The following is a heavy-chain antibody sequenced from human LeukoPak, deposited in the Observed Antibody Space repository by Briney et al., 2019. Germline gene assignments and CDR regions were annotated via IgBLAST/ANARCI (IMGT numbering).Heavy chain of an antibody. V-gene: IGHV4-34*01. CDR2: IHHSGDT. Sequence: PGGSLRLSCAASGFTFSSYAMSWVRQAPGKGLEWIGEIHHSGDTNHNPSLKSRVTISLDTSKNQFSLKLNSVTAADTATYYCARGEGGGSCYNNWGQGTQVTVSS. J-gene: IGHJ4*02. D-gene: IGHD2-15*01. CDR3: ARGEGGGSCYNN. CDR1: GFTFSSYA.